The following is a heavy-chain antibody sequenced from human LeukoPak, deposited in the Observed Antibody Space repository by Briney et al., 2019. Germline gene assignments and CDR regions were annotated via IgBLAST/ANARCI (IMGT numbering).Heavy chain of an antibody. V-gene: IGHV1-18*01. CDR1: GYTFTSYG. CDR3: ARVPQARGVLWYSSSWYYFDY. CDR2: ISAYNGNT. D-gene: IGHD6-13*01. J-gene: IGHJ4*02. Sequence: ASVKVSCKASGYTFTSYGLSWVRQAPGQGLEWMGWISAYNGNTNNAQKLQGRVTMTTDTSTSTAYMELRSLRSDDTAVYYCARVPQARGVLWYSSSWYYFDYWGQGTLVTVSS.